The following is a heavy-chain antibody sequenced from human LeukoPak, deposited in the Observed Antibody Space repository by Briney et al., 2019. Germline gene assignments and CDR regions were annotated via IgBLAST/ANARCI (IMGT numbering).Heavy chain of an antibody. D-gene: IGHD6-6*01. Sequence: SETLSLTCTVSSGSISTSNYYWGWVRQPPGKALEWIGNIFYSGSTYYNPSLKSRVTISVDTSKNQFSLKLSSVTAADTAVYYCARAVSSSYYYYYMDVWGKGTTVTVSS. V-gene: IGHV4-39*07. J-gene: IGHJ6*03. CDR1: SGSISTSNYY. CDR3: ARAVSSSYYYYYMDV. CDR2: IFYSGST.